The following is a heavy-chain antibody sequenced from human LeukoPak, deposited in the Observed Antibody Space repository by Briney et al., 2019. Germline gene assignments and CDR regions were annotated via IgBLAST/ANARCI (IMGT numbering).Heavy chain of an antibody. Sequence: SETLSLTCTVDSISGDYWSWLRQPPGEGLEWIGYISHSGSTNYNPSLKGRVTMSLDTSKNHFSLRLSSVTAADTAIYYCARTKTAAAPYDAFDIWGQGTMVTVSS. CDR1: SISGDY. V-gene: IGHV4-59*01. CDR2: ISHSGST. D-gene: IGHD6-13*01. CDR3: ARTKTAAAPYDAFDI. J-gene: IGHJ3*02.